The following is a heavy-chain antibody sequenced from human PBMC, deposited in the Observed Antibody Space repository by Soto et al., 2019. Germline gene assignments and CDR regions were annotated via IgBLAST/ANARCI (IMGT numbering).Heavy chain of an antibody. CDR2: VSSSSSSV. V-gene: IGHV3-48*02. J-gene: IGHJ4*02. D-gene: IGHD3-22*01. CDR3: ARSYYYDSSGYVREGDY. CDR1: GFTFSSYS. Sequence: GGSLRLSCAASGFTFSSYSMNWVRQAPEKGLEWVSYVSSSSSSVYYADSVRGRFTISRDKARNSLYLQMNSLRDEDTAVYYCARSYYYDSSGYVREGDYWGQGTLVTVSS.